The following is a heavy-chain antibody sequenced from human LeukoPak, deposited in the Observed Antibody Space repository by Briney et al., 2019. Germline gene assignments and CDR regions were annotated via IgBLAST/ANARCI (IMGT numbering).Heavy chain of an antibody. J-gene: IGHJ3*02. CDR2: IYHSGST. CDR1: GGSISSGGYS. CDR3: ASLVSGHAFDI. D-gene: IGHD3-16*01. V-gene: IGHV4-30-2*01. Sequence: PSETLSLTRAVSGGSISSGGYSWSWIRQPPGKGLEWIGYIYHSGSTYYNPSLKSRVTISVDRSKNQFSLKLSSVTAADTAVYYCASLVSGHAFDIWGQGTMVTVSS.